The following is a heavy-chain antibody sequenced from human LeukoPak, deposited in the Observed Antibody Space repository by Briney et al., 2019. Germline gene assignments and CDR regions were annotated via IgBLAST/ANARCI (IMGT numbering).Heavy chain of an antibody. Sequence: GGSLRLSCAASGFTFSSYAMSWVRQAPGKGLEWVAFIRYDGSNKYYADSVKGRFTISRDNAKNSLYLQMNSLRAEDTAVYYCARDGAPYYYGSGSYLGCWGQGTLVTVSS. V-gene: IGHV3-30*02. D-gene: IGHD3-10*01. CDR2: IRYDGSNK. CDR3: ARDGAPYYYGSGSYLGC. J-gene: IGHJ4*02. CDR1: GFTFSSYA.